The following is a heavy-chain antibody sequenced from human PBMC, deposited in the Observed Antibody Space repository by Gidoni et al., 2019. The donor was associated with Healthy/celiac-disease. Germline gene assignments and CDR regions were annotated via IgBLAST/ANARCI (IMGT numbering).Heavy chain of an antibody. D-gene: IGHD1-26*01. CDR1: GFTFSSYA. J-gene: IGHJ6*02. CDR2: ISYDGSNK. V-gene: IGHV3-30*01. CDR3: ARGGSYWDYYGMDV. Sequence: QVQLVASGGGVVQPGRSLRLSCAASGFTFSSYAMHWVRQAPGKGLEWVSVISYDGSNKYYADSVKGRFTISRDKSKNTLYLQMNSLRAEDTAVYYCARGGSYWDYYGMDVWGQGTTVTVSS.